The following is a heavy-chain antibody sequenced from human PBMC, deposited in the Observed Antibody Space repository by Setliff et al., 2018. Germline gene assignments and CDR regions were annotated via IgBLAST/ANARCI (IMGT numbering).Heavy chain of an antibody. CDR3: ARGPLDFVVVPAAAKFDY. Sequence: SVKVSCKASGGTFSSYGISWVRQAPGQGLEWMGGTIPIFGTTDYAQKFRGRVTIITDESTSTAYMELRSLTSDDTAVYYCARGPLDFVVVPAAAKFDYWSQ. CDR2: TIPIFGTT. D-gene: IGHD2-2*01. V-gene: IGHV1-69*05. J-gene: IGHJ4*02. CDR1: GGTFSSYG.